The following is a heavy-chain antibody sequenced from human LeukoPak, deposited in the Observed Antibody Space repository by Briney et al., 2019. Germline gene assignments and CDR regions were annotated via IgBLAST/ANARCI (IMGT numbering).Heavy chain of an antibody. CDR2: ISSSSSTI. CDR3: ARDIRVRLLDY. D-gene: IGHD2-2*02. Sequence: GGSRRLSCAASGFTFSSYSMNWVRQAPGKGLEWVSYISSSSSTIYYADSVKGRFTISRDNAKNSLYLQMNSLRAEDTAVYYCARDIRVRLLDYWGQGTLVTVSS. CDR1: GFTFSSYS. J-gene: IGHJ4*02. V-gene: IGHV3-48*01.